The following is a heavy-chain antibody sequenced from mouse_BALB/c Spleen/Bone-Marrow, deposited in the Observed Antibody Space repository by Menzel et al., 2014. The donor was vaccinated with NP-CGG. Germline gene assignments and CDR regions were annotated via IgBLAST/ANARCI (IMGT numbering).Heavy chain of an antibody. CDR3: AREDYGSSPYYFDY. J-gene: IGHJ2*01. D-gene: IGHD1-1*01. Sequence: HLVESGPEVVKPGASVKMSCKASGYTFTSYVMHWVKQKPGQGLEWIGYSNPDNDGTKYNEKFKGKATLTSDKSSSTGYMEMSSLTSEDSAVYYCAREDYGSSPYYFDYWGQGTTLTVSS. CDR2: SNPDNDGT. V-gene: IGHV1-14*01. CDR1: GYTFTSYV.